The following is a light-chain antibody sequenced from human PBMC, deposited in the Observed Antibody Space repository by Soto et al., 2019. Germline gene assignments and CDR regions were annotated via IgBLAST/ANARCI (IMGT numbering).Light chain of an antibody. Sequence: TLSPPSLCVSLGDRDSISCRASQDISSFLAWYQQKPGKAPKLLIYGASTLQSGVPPRFSGSGSGTEFTLTISSLQPDDFATYYCPHYNSYSEASGQGTKVDIK. CDR3: PHYNSYSEA. V-gene: IGKV1-5*01. CDR1: QDISSF. CDR2: GAS. J-gene: IGKJ1*01.